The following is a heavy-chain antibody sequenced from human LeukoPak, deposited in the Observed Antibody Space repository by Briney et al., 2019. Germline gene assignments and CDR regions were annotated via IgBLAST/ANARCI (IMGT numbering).Heavy chain of an antibody. J-gene: IGHJ4*02. Sequence: GGSLSLSCVASGFTFSDHSMMWVRQAPGKGLEWVANIKRDGSEKNYVDSVRGRFTVSRDNREDSLYLHLNSLGVEDTAVYYCAKDRNWGSMVYWGQGTLVTVSS. D-gene: IGHD7-27*01. CDR3: AKDRNWGSMVY. V-gene: IGHV3-7*01. CDR1: GFTFSDHS. CDR2: IKRDGSEK.